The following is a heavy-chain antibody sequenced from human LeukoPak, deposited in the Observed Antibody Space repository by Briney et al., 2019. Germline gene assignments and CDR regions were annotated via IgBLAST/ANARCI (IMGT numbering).Heavy chain of an antibody. CDR1: GGTFSSYA. Sequence: PRASVTVSCKASGGTFSSYAISWVRQAPGQGLEWMGRIIPIFGTANHAQMFQGRVTITTGESTSTAYMALSSLRSEDTAVYYCASEDVEYSSSSYFDYWGQGTLVTVSS. CDR3: ASEDVEYSSSSYFDY. J-gene: IGHJ4*02. CDR2: IIPIFGTA. V-gene: IGHV1-69*05. D-gene: IGHD6-6*01.